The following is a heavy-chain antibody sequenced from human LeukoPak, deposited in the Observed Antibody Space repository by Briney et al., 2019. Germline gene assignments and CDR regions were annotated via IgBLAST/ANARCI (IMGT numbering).Heavy chain of an antibody. CDR3: ARDRYSSGWYFSYYYYYMDV. V-gene: IGHV3-7*01. D-gene: IGHD6-19*01. Sequence: GGSLRLSCAASGFTFSSYWMSWVRQAPGKGLEWVANIKQDGSEKYYVDSVKGRFTISRDNAKNSLYLQMNSLRAEDTAVYYCARDRYSSGWYFSYYYYYMDVWGKGTTVTISS. J-gene: IGHJ6*03. CDR1: GFTFSSYW. CDR2: IKQDGSEK.